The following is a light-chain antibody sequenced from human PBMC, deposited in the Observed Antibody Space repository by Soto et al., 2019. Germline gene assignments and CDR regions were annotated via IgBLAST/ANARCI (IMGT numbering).Light chain of an antibody. CDR1: QSVSTG. J-gene: IGKJ3*01. V-gene: IGKV3-15*01. CDR2: GAS. Sequence: EIVMTQSPATPSVSPGESATLSCRSSQSVSTGLAWYQQKPCKAPKLLISGASTWDTGMPARFSGGASGKLSLLTNSRLQAEYFAVYYRQQYRHWPPITFGPGTKVDIK. CDR3: QQYRHWPPIT.